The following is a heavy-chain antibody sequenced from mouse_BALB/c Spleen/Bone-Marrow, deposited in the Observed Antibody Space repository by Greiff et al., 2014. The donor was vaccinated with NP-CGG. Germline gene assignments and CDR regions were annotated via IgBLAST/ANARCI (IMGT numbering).Heavy chain of an antibody. J-gene: IGHJ4*01. CDR3: ARLGGNHLLYALDY. CDR2: ISSGSGNI. D-gene: IGHD2-1*01. Sequence: EVKVVESGGGLVQPGGSRKLSCAASGFTFSSFGMHWVRQAPEKGLEWVAYISSGSGNIYYEDTVKGRFTIARDNPKNSLVLHRLSLRDEDMYMYYSARLGGNHLLYALDYWGQGTSVTVSS. CDR1: GFTFSSFG. V-gene: IGHV5-17*02.